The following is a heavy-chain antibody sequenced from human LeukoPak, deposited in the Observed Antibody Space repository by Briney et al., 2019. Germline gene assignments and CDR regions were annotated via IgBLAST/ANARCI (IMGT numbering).Heavy chain of an antibody. V-gene: IGHV3-15*01. J-gene: IGHJ4*02. CDR3: TTDYDILTGWAFFDY. Sequence: GGSLRLSCAASGFAFSNAWMSWARQAPGKGLEWVGRIKSKTDGGTTDYAAPVKGRFTISRDDSKNTLYLQMNSLKTEDTAVYYCTTDYDILTGWAFFDYWGQGTLVTVSS. CDR1: GFAFSNAW. D-gene: IGHD3-9*01. CDR2: IKSKTDGGTT.